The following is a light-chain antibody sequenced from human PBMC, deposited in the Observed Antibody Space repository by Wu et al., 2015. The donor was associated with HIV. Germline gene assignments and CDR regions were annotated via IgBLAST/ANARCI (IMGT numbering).Light chain of an antibody. J-gene: IGKJ1*01. CDR2: GAS. CDR3: QQYGSSPQT. V-gene: IGKV3-20*01. CDR1: QSVNNNY. Sequence: EIVLTQSPGTLSLSPGERATLSCRASQSVNNNYLAWYQQNPGQSPRLVIFGASNRATGIPDRFSGSGSGTDFTLSISRLEPEDFAVYYCQQYGSSPQTFGQGTKVEIK.